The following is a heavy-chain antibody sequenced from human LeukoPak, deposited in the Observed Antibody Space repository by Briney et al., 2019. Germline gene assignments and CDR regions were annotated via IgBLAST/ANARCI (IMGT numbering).Heavy chain of an antibody. Sequence: SSETLSLTCTVSGGSISGYYWTWIRQPPGKGLEWIGYISYSGSTSFHPSLKSRVIISLDMSKSQFSLKLTSVTAADTAVYYCVRGYSGYPYYLDFWGQGTLVTVSS. CDR2: ISYSGST. J-gene: IGHJ4*02. CDR1: GGSISGYY. V-gene: IGHV4-59*08. D-gene: IGHD5-12*01. CDR3: VRGYSGYPYYLDF.